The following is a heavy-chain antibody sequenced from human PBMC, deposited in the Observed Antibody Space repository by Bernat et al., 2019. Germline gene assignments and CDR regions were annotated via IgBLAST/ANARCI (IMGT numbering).Heavy chain of an antibody. Sequence: QVQLVESGGGLVKPGGSLRLSCAASGFTFSDHYMIWIRQAPGKGLEWVSHISSSGTNIYYVDSVEGRFTISRDNAKNSLYLLLNSLRADDTAVYYCARAGLPQTSYWYFDLWGRGTLVTVSS. D-gene: IGHD2-15*01. J-gene: IGHJ2*01. V-gene: IGHV3-11*01. CDR3: ARAGLPQTSYWYFDL. CDR1: GFTFSDHY. CDR2: ISSSGTNI.